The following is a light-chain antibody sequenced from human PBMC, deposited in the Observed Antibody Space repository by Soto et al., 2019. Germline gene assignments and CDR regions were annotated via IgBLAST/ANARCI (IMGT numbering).Light chain of an antibody. J-gene: IGKJ4*01. CDR2: ATS. Sequence: EIVLTQSPGTLSLSPGERATLSCRASQSITRTYLAWYQQKPGQAPRLLIYATSSRATGIPDRFSGSGSGTDFTLTISRLEPEDSAVYYCQQYNNSPLTFGGGTKVEIK. V-gene: IGKV3-20*01. CDR3: QQYNNSPLT. CDR1: QSITRTY.